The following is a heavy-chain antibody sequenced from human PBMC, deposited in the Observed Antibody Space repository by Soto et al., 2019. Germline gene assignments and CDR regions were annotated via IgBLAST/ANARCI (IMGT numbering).Heavy chain of an antibody. CDR2: IYYSGST. J-gene: IGHJ4*02. CDR1: GGSVSSGSYY. V-gene: IGHV4-61*01. CDR3: ARDRGSSWSTFDY. Sequence: TLSLTCTVSGGSVSSGSYYWSWIRQPPGKGLEWIGYIYYSGSTNYNPSLKSRVTISVDTSKNQFSLKLSSVTAADTAVYYCARDRGSSWSTFDYWGQGTLVTVSS. D-gene: IGHD6-13*01.